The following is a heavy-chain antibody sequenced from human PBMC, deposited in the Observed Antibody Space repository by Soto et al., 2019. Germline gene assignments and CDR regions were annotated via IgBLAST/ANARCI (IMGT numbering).Heavy chain of an antibody. CDR3: ARGDSTIFGVHNPMDV. CDR2: IYYSGST. D-gene: IGHD3-3*01. J-gene: IGHJ6*02. Sequence: KTSETLSLTCTVSGGSISSYYWSWIRQPPGKGLEWIGYIYYSGSTNYNPSLKSRVTISVDTSKNQFSLKLSSVTAADTAVYYCARGDSTIFGVHNPMDVWGQGTTVTVSS. V-gene: IGHV4-59*01. CDR1: GGSISSYY.